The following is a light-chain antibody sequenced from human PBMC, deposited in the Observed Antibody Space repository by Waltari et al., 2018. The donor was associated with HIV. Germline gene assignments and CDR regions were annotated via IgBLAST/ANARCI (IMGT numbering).Light chain of an antibody. CDR2: EVS. V-gene: IGLV2-8*01. CDR3: SSYGDNIRVL. J-gene: IGLJ2*01. Sequence: QSALTQPPSASGSLGQSVTLSCTGSSSDIGAYASVSWFQPHPNNAPKLLLYEVSKRPSGVPDRFSGSRSGETAFLSVSGLQPDDTAAYFCSSYGDNIRVLFGGGTNLTVL. CDR1: SSDIGAYAS.